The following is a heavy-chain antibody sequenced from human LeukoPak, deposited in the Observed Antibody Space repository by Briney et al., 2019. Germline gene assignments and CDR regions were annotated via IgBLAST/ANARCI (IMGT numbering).Heavy chain of an antibody. V-gene: IGHV1-8*02. CDR3: ARVTGYCSSTSCYSYYYGMDV. CDR2: MDPNSGNT. J-gene: IGHJ6*02. Sequence: ASVKVSCKASGYTFTGYYMHWVRQATGQGLEWMGWMDPNSGNTGYAQKFRGRVTMTRNTSISTAYMELSSLRSEDTAVYYCARVTGYCSSTSCYSYYYGMDVWGQGTTVTVSS. D-gene: IGHD2-2*01. CDR1: GYTFTGYY.